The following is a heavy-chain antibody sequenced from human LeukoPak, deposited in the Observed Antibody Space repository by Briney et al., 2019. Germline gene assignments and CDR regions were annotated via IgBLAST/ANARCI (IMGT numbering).Heavy chain of an antibody. Sequence: ASVTVSCKASGYTFTSYDINWVRQAAGQGLEWMGWMNPNSGNTGYAQKFQGRVTMTRNTSISTAYMELSSLRSEDTAVYYCARNPITMVRGVALRKGMDVWGQGTTVTVSS. V-gene: IGHV1-8*01. D-gene: IGHD3-10*01. CDR2: MNPNSGNT. J-gene: IGHJ6*02. CDR1: GYTFTSYD. CDR3: ARNPITMVRGVALRKGMDV.